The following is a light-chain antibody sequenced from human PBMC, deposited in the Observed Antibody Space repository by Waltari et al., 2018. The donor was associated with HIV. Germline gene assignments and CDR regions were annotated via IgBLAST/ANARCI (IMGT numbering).Light chain of an antibody. CDR1: ILAKKY. CDR2: TDN. V-gene: IGLV3-27*01. Sequence: SFELTHPSSVSVSPGQTARITCSGDILAKKYVRWLQQRPGQAPLLIIFTDNGRPSGLPERFSGSSTGTTVTLTISGVQVEDEADYYCYSAANYIWVFGGGTRLTVL. J-gene: IGLJ3*02. CDR3: YSAANYIWV.